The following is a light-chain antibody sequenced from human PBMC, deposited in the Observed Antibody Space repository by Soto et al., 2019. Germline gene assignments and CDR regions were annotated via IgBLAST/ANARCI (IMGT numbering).Light chain of an antibody. V-gene: IGKV1-12*01. Sequence: DVQMTQSPSSVSASVGDRVTITCRASQSISSGFSCYQQKRVKVPKLLVYDAAGLKIVFPSRFTASGSGTDFTLTISSLQPEDFATYYCQHSYNIVTFGGGTKVDIK. J-gene: IGKJ4*01. CDR3: QHSYNIVT. CDR1: QSISSG. CDR2: DAA.